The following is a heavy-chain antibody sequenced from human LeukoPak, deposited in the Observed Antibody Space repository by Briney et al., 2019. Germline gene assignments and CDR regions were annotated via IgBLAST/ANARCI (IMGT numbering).Heavy chain of an antibody. CDR2: ISSSSSYI. Sequence: PGRSLRLSCAASGFTFSSYSMNWVRQAPGKGLEWVSSISSSSSYIYYADSVKGRFTISRDNAKNSLFLQMNSLRAEDTAVYYCARAPDGYNAFDLWGQGTMVTVSS. CDR3: ARAPDGYNAFDL. D-gene: IGHD5-24*01. V-gene: IGHV3-21*01. CDR1: GFTFSSYS. J-gene: IGHJ3*01.